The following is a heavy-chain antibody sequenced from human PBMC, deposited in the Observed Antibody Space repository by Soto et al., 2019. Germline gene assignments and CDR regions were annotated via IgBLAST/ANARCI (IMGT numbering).Heavy chain of an antibody. D-gene: IGHD3-3*02. CDR3: AREGRSGRIGYFDY. V-gene: IGHV4-31*03. CDR2: IYHSGNT. J-gene: IGHJ4*02. Sequence: QVQLQESGPGLVKPSQTLSLTCTVSGGSISSATYYWTWIRQHPGKGLEWIGYIYHSGNTYYNPSLKSRVTISADTSKNQFSLKLSSVTAADTAIYYCAREGRSGRIGYFDYWGQGTLVTVSS. CDR1: GGSISSATYY.